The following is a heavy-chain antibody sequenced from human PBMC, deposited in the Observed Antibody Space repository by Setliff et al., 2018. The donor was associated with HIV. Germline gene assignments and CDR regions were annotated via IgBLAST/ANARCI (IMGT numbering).Heavy chain of an antibody. CDR1: GYTFTSYA. Sequence: ASVKVSCKASGYTFTSYAISWVRQAPGQGLEWMGRIIPMFGTANYAQNFQDRVTMTRDTSISTAYMELSGLRSDDTAVYYCASKVFCTNGVCLDAFDIWGQGTMVTVSS. D-gene: IGHD2-8*01. CDR3: ASKVFCTNGVCLDAFDI. V-gene: IGHV1-69*05. J-gene: IGHJ3*02. CDR2: IIPMFGTA.